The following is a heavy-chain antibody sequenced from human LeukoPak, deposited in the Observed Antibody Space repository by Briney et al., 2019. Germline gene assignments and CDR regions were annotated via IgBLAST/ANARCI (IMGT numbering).Heavy chain of an antibody. V-gene: IGHV3-23*01. Sequence: PGGSLRLSCAASGFTFNSYAMIWVRQAPGKGLEWVSGISGSGGDTHYAESVKGRFTISRDNSKNTLYLQMNSLRVEDTAVYYCARTVPYSSSWLEFDPWGQGTLVTVSS. CDR2: ISGSGGDT. D-gene: IGHD6-13*01. CDR1: GFTFNSYA. J-gene: IGHJ5*02. CDR3: ARTVPYSSSWLEFDP.